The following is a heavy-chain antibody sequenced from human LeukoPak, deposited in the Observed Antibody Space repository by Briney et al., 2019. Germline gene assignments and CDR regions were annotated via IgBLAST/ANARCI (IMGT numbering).Heavy chain of an antibody. J-gene: IGHJ4*02. Sequence: PGGSLRLSCTASGLTFSTSGFNWVRQAPGKGLEWVASIGPTGSDGYHADSIKGRFTISRDNANNFLYLQMNSLRAEDTAVYYCATETNGRHYDYWGQGTLLTVSS. CDR2: IGPTGSDG. CDR3: ATETNGRHYDY. CDR1: GLTFSTSG. V-gene: IGHV3-21*06. D-gene: IGHD1-14*01.